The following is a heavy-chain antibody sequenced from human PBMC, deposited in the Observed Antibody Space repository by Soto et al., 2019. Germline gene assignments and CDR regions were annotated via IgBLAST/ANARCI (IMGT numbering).Heavy chain of an antibody. J-gene: IGHJ5*02. V-gene: IGHV1-8*01. D-gene: IGHD3-16*01. Sequence: GASVKVSCKASGYSFTNNDVSWVRQATGQGLEWMGWMNPGSGDTGYAQKFQGRVTMTRDISTATAYMELSSLRSDDTATYYCARMATFGSLNWFDPWGQGPLVTASS. CDR1: GYSFTNND. CDR2: MNPGSGDT. CDR3: ARMATFGSLNWFDP.